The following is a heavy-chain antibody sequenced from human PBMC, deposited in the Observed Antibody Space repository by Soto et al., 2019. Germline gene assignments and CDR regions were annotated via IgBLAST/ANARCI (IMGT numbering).Heavy chain of an antibody. J-gene: IGHJ5*02. D-gene: IGHD3-10*01. CDR2: IYYSGST. Sequence: SETLSLTCTFSGGSISSSNYYWGWIRQPPGKGLEWIGSIYYSGSTYFNPSLKSRVTISVDTSKNQFSLKLSSVTAADTAVYYCARHYYGSGSYSPNWFDPWGLGTLVTVSS. CDR3: ARHYYGSGSYSPNWFDP. CDR1: GGSISSSNYY. V-gene: IGHV4-39*01.